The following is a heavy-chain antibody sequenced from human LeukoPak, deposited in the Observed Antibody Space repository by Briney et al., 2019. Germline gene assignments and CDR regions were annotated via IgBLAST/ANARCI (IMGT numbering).Heavy chain of an antibody. J-gene: IGHJ6*03. CDR3: ARLTSEYYYYMDV. D-gene: IGHD2-21*02. CDR1: GFTVSSNY. V-gene: IGHV3-23*01. Sequence: GGSLRLSCAASGFTVSSNYMSWVRQAPGKGLEWVSAISGSGGSTYYADSVKGRFTISRDNSKNTLYLQMNSLRAEDTAVYYCARLTSEYYYYMDVWGKGTTVTISS. CDR2: ISGSGGST.